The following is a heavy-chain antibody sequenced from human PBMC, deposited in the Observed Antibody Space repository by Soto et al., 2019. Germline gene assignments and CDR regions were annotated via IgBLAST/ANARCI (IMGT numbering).Heavy chain of an antibody. Sequence: PGGSMRLPWAAVGCTCVDHGVSRVSQAPGKGLEWVSSINRDGSETCYADSVKGRFTIARDNARNLLSLQMDSLRAEDTAIYYCARVLSWGWFGPWGQGTLVTVSS. CDR2: INRDGSET. V-gene: IGHV3-20*04. CDR1: GCTCVDHG. J-gene: IGHJ5*02. D-gene: IGHD1-26*01. CDR3: ARVLSWGWFGP.